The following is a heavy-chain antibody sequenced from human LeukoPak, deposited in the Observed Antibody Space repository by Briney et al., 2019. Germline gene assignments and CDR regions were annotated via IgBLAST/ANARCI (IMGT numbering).Heavy chain of an antibody. CDR1: GGSFSGYY. CDR2: INHSGST. J-gene: IGHJ4*02. CDR3: AGGVTPYCSGGSCYQVKFDY. D-gene: IGHD2-15*01. V-gene: IGHV4-34*01. Sequence: SETLSLTCAVYGGSFSGYYWSWIRQPPGKGLEWIGEINHSGSTNYNPSLKSRVTISVDTSKNQFSLKLSSVTAADTAVYYCAGGVTPYCSGGSCYQVKFDYWGQGTLVTVSS.